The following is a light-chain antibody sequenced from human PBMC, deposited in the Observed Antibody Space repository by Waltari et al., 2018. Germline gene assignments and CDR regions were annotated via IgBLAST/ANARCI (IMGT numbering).Light chain of an antibody. V-gene: IGLV2-14*03. Sequence: ISCTGTNNDIGGYNYVSWYQHHPGSAPTLNISDVSERPSGISHRFSGSKSGTTAYLSISDLQPDDEAEYFCGSYTGSSTWVFGGGTQVSVL. CDR2: DVS. J-gene: IGLJ3*02. CDR3: GSYTGSSTWV. CDR1: NNDIGGYNY.